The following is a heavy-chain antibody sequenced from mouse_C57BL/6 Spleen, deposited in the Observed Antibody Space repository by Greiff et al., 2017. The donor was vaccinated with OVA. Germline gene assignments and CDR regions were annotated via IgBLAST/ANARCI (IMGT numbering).Heavy chain of an antibody. CDR2: IDPSDSYT. V-gene: IGHV1-50*01. Sequence: QVQLQQPGAELVKPGASVKLSCKASGYTFTSYWMQWVKQRPGQGLEWIGEIDPSDSYTNYNQKFKGKATLTVDTSSSTAYMQLSSLTSEDSAVYYCARSITGLYAMDYWGQGTSVTVSS. J-gene: IGHJ4*01. D-gene: IGHD4-1*01. CDR1: GYTFTSYW. CDR3: ARSITGLYAMDY.